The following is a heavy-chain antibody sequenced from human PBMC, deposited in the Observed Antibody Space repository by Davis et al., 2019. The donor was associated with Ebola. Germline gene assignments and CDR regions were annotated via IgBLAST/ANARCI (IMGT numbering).Heavy chain of an antibody. V-gene: IGHV1-46*01. CDR1: AYTFTSYY. D-gene: IGHD2-2*02. Sequence: ASVKVSCKASAYTFTSYYMHWVRQAPGQGLEWMGIINPSGGSTSYAQKFQGRVTMTRDTSTSTVYMELSSLRSEDTAVYYCASSLAIHYGADYWGQGTLVTVSS. CDR2: INPSGGST. CDR3: ASSLAIHYGADY. J-gene: IGHJ4*02.